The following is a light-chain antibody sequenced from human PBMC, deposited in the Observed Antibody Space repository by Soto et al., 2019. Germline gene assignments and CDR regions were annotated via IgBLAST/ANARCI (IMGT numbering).Light chain of an antibody. CDR3: SLTYTDGRV. V-gene: IGLV7-46*01. Sequence: QAVVTQEPSLTVSPGGTVTLTCGSSSGAVTSGHRPYWFQQKPGQAPRTLIYDTTYKHSWTPARFSGSLLGGKAALTLSGAQPEDEADYFCSLTYTDGRVFGGGTKLTVL. CDR2: DTT. J-gene: IGLJ3*02. CDR1: SGAVTSGHR.